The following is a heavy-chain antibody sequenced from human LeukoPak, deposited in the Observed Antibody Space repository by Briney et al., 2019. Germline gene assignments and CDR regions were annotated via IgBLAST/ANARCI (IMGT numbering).Heavy chain of an antibody. V-gene: IGHV3-23*01. D-gene: IGHD3-16*01. J-gene: IGHJ4*02. CDR2: ISGSGGST. CDR1: GVIFSSYG. CDR3: AKAVSLRYYFDY. Sequence: GGSLRLSYAVSGVIFSSYGMSWVRQAPGKGLEWVSAISGSGGSTYYADSVKGRFTISRDNSKKTLYLQLNSLRAEDTAVYYCAKAVSLRYYFDYWGQGTLVTVSS.